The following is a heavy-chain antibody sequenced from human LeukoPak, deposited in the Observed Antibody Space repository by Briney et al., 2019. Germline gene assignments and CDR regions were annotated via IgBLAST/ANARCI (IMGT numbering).Heavy chain of an antibody. J-gene: IGHJ6*03. CDR1: GFTFSRYG. V-gene: IGHV3-23*01. CDR2: ISGSGGRT. CDR3: AKGDFYGSGRDYYYYMDV. D-gene: IGHD3-10*01. Sequence: GGSLRLSCAASGFTFSRYGMSWVRQAPGKGLEWVSAISGSGGRTYYADSVKGRFTISRDNSKNTLYLQMNSLRAEDTAVYNCAKGDFYGSGRDYYYYMDVWGKGTTVTVSS.